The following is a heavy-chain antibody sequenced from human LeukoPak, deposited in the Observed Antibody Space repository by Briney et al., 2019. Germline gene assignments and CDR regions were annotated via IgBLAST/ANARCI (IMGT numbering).Heavy chain of an antibody. CDR3: ARSGGHYYYYYMDV. CDR1: GGSISSGSYY. CDR2: IYYSGST. J-gene: IGHJ6*03. Sequence: PSETLSLTCTVSGGSISSGSYYWSWIRQPPGKGLEWIGYIYYSGSTNYNPSLKSRVTISVDTSKNQFSLKLSSVTAADTAVYYCARSGGHYYYYYMDVWGKGTTVTVSS. V-gene: IGHV4-61*01.